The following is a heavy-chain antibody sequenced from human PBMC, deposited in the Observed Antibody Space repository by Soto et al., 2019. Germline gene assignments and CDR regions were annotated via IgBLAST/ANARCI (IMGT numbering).Heavy chain of an antibody. J-gene: IGHJ6*02. CDR1: GGSFSGYY. D-gene: IGHD6-13*01. V-gene: IGHV4-34*01. CDR3: ARGHSSSWYVRIYYYYGMDV. CDR2: INHSGST. Sequence: SETLSLTCAVYGGSFSGYYWSWILQPPGKGLEWIGEINHSGSTNYNPSLKSRVTISVDTSKNQFSLKLSSVTAADTAVYYCARGHSSSWYVRIYYYYGMDVWGQGTTVTVSS.